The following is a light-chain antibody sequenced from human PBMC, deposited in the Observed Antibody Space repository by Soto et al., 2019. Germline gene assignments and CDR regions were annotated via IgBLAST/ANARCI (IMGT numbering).Light chain of an antibody. Sequence: QSVLTQPASVSGSPGQSITISCTGTSSDVGGYNYVSWYQQHPGKAPKLMIYYVSNRPSGVSNRFSGSKSGNTASLTISGLQAEDEADYYCSSYTSSSTTVFGTGTKVTVL. CDR1: SSDVGGYNY. CDR3: SSYTSSSTTV. V-gene: IGLV2-14*01. J-gene: IGLJ1*01. CDR2: YVS.